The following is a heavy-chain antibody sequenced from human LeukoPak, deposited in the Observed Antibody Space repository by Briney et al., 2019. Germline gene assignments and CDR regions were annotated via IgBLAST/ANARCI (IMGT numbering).Heavy chain of an antibody. V-gene: IGHV3-7*03. CDR2: INEDESEK. D-gene: IGHD3-3*01. CDR3: AKDRYDFWSGYPPPYYFDY. CDR1: GFTFSSYW. Sequence: PGGSLRLSCAASGFTFSSYWMSWVRQSPGKGLEWVANINEDESEKYYVDSVKGRFTISRDSAKNSLYLQMNSLRAEDTAVYYCAKDRYDFWSGYPPPYYFDYWGQGALVTVSS. J-gene: IGHJ4*02.